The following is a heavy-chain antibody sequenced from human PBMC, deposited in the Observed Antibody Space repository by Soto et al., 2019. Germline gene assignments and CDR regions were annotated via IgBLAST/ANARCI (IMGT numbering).Heavy chain of an antibody. CDR3: AKDSASDFGVVNHAFDI. D-gene: IGHD3-3*01. Sequence: PGGSLRLSCAASGFTFSGYAMSWVRQAPGKGLEWVSAISGSGGSTYYADSVKGRFTISRDNSKNTLYLQMNSLRAEDTAVYYCAKDSASDFGVVNHAFDIWGQGTMVTVSS. V-gene: IGHV3-23*01. J-gene: IGHJ3*02. CDR1: GFTFSGYA. CDR2: ISGSGGST.